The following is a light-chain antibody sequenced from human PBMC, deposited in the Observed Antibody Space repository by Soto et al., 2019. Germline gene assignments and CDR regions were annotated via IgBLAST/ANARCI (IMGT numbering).Light chain of an antibody. CDR2: KAS. Sequence: DIQMTQSPSTLSASVGDRVTITCRASQFISIWLAWSQQKPGKAPNLLIYKASTLESGVPSRFSGSGSGTEFTLTISSLQPDDSATYYCQQYNDYSPRTFGQGTKVEIK. V-gene: IGKV1-5*03. J-gene: IGKJ1*01. CDR1: QFISIW. CDR3: QQYNDYSPRT.